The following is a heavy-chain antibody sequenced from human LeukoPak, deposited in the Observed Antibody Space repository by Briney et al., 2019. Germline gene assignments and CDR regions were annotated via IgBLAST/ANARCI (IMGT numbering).Heavy chain of an antibody. J-gene: IGHJ3*02. CDR3: ARFFGSSWSRAFDI. D-gene: IGHD6-13*01. CDR1: GFTFSDYY. Sequence: GSLRLSCAASGFTFSDYYMSWIRQAPGKGLEWVSYISSSGSTIYYADSVKGRFTISRDNAKNSLYLQVNSLRAEDTAVYYCARFFGSSWSRAFDIWGQGTMVTVSS. V-gene: IGHV3-11*04. CDR2: ISSSGSTI.